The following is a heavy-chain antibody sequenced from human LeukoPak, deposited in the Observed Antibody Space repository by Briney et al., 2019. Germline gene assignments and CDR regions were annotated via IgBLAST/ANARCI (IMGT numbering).Heavy chain of an antibody. Sequence: TGGSLRLSCAASGLTFDDYAMHWVRQAPGKGLEWVSGISWNSGSIGYADSVKGRFTISRDNAKNSLYLQMNSLSIEETALYYCVKDGGRSGWDSFDYWGQGTLVTVSS. D-gene: IGHD6-19*01. CDR1: GLTFDDYA. J-gene: IGHJ4*02. CDR2: ISWNSGSI. V-gene: IGHV3-9*01. CDR3: VKDGGRSGWDSFDY.